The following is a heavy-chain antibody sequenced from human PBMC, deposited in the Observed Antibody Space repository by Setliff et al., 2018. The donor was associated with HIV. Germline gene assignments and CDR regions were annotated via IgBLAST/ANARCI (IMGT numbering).Heavy chain of an antibody. CDR3: ASPMFYDGKVD. J-gene: IGHJ4*02. Sequence: ASVKVSCKASGYTFHYYDIHWVRQAPGQGLEWMGRITAGNGDTKYSQKFQDRVTLTSDMSANTVYMDLTTLRSEDTAVYYCASPMFYDGKVDWGQGTPVTAPQ. V-gene: IGHV1-3*01. D-gene: IGHD3-22*01. CDR1: GYTFHYYD. CDR2: ITAGNGDT.